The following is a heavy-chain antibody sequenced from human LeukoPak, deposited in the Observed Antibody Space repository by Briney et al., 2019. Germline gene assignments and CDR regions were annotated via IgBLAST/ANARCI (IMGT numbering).Heavy chain of an antibody. CDR2: ISYDGSNK. CDR3: AKPHRRNYYDSSGWPHDAFDI. Sequence: GGSLRLSCAASGFTFSSYGMHWVRQAPGKGLEWVAVISYDGSNKYYADSVKGRFTISRDNSKNTLYLQMNSLRAEDTAVYYCAKPHRRNYYDSSGWPHDAFDIWGQGTMVTVSS. D-gene: IGHD3-22*01. CDR1: GFTFSSYG. J-gene: IGHJ3*02. V-gene: IGHV3-30*18.